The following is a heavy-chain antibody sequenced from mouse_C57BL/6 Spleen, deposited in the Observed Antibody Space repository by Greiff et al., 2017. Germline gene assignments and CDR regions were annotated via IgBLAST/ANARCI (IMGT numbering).Heavy chain of an antibody. D-gene: IGHD2-3*01. CDR3: AKGPDGYSFDY. V-gene: IGHV2-3*01. J-gene: IGHJ2*01. Sequence: QVQLKESGPGLVAPSQSLSITCTVSGFSLTRYGVSWVRQPPGKGLELLGVLWGDGSTHYHSALISRLSISKDNSKSQVFLQLNSLQTDDTATYYCAKGPDGYSFDYWGQGTTLTVSS. CDR1: GFSLTRYG. CDR2: LWGDGST.